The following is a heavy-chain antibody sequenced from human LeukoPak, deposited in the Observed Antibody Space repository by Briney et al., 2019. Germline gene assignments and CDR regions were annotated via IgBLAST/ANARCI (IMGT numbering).Heavy chain of an antibody. CDR3: ARDRFLWFGELLSLGYYYYYGMDV. CDR2: ISAYNGNT. CDR1: GYTFTSYG. Sequence: GASVKVSCKASGYTFTSYGISWVRQAPGQGLEWMGWISAYNGNTNYAQKLQGRVTMTTDTSTSTAYMELRSLRSDGTAVYYCARDRFLWFGELLSLGYYYYYGMDVWGQGTTVTVSS. V-gene: IGHV1-18*01. D-gene: IGHD3-10*01. J-gene: IGHJ6*02.